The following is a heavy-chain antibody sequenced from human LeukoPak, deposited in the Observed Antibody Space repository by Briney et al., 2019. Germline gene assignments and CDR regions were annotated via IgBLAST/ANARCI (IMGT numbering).Heavy chain of an antibody. J-gene: IGHJ4*02. V-gene: IGHV3-15*01. CDR3: TTLRLDYYGDYLDY. Sequence: PGGSLRLSCAASGFTFSNAWMSWVRQAPGKGLEWVGRIKSKTDGGTTDYAAPVKGRFTISRDDSKHTLYLQMNSLKTEDTAVYYCTTLRLDYYGDYLDYWGQGTLVTVSS. CDR1: GFTFSNAW. D-gene: IGHD4-17*01. CDR2: IKSKTDGGTT.